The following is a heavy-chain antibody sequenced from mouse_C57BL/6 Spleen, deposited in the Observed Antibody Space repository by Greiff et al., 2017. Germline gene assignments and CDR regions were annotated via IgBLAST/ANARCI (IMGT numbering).Heavy chain of an antibody. Sequence: VQLQQSGAELVKPGASVKLSCKASGYTFTSYWMHWVKQRPGQGLEWIGMIHPNSGSTNYNEKFKSKATLTVDKSSSTAYMQLSSLTSEDSAVYYCARPLLRHAMDYWGQGTSVTVSS. D-gene: IGHD1-2*01. CDR3: ARPLLRHAMDY. V-gene: IGHV1-64*01. CDR2: IHPNSGST. J-gene: IGHJ4*01. CDR1: GYTFTSYW.